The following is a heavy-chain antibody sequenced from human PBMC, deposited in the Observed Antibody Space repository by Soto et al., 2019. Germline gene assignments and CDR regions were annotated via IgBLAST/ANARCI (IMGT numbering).Heavy chain of an antibody. V-gene: IGHV3-30*18. J-gene: IGHJ6*02. CDR2: ISYDGSNK. Sequence: GGSLRLSCEASGFTFSNCELNWVRQAPGKGLEWVAVISYDGSNKYYADSVEGRFTISRDNSKNTLYLQMNSLRAEDTAVYYCAKDSAGGDYYYYGMDVWGQGTTVTVSS. CDR1: GFTFSNCE. D-gene: IGHD1-26*01. CDR3: AKDSAGGDYYYYGMDV.